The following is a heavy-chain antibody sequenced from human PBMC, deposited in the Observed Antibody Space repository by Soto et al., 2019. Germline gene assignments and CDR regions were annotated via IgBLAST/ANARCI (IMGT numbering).Heavy chain of an antibody. CDR2: IYYSGST. CDR3: ARAKGSPWIDP. CDR1: GGSISSYY. V-gene: IGHV4-59*01. Sequence: SETLSLTCTVSGGSISSYYWSWIRQPPGKGLEWIGYIYYSGSTNYNPSLKSRVTISVDTSKNQFSLKLSSVTAADTAVYYCARAKGSPWIDPWGQGTLVTFSS. J-gene: IGHJ5*02. D-gene: IGHD2-15*01.